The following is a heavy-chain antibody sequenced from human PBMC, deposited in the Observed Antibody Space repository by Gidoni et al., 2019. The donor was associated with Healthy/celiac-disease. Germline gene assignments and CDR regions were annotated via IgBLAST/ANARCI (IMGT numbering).Heavy chain of an antibody. J-gene: IGHJ4*02. CDR3: AKAHYYYDSSGRPGIDY. CDR1: GFTFGDSA. V-gene: IGHV3-9*01. D-gene: IGHD3-22*01. Sequence: EVQLVESGGGLVQPCRSLRLSCAASGFTFGDSAMHWVRQAPGKGLEWVSGISWNSGSIGYADSVKGRFTISRDNAKNSLYLQMNSLRAEDTALYYCAKAHYYYDSSGRPGIDYWGQGTLVTVSS. CDR2: ISWNSGSI.